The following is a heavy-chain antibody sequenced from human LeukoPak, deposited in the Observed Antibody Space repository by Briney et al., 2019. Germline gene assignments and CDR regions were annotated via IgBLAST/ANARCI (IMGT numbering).Heavy chain of an antibody. V-gene: IGHV4-34*01. J-gene: IGHJ4*02. CDR3: ARDRYYYDSSARYFDY. Sequence: SETLSLTCAVSGVSLNGYYWGWIRQTPGKGLEWIGEINHSGRTNYNPSLKSRVTISADTSKNQFSLELRSVTAADTAVYYCARDRYYYDSSARYFDYWGQGTLVTVSS. CDR1: GVSLNGYY. CDR2: INHSGRT. D-gene: IGHD3-22*01.